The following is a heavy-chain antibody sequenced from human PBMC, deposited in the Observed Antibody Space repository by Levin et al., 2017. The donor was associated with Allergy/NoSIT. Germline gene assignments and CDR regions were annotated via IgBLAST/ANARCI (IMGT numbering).Heavy chain of an antibody. V-gene: IGHV3-15*01. CDR2: IKSKTDGGTT. CDR3: TTACLKLHLGELALINFDY. Sequence: GGSLRLSCAASGFTFSNAWMSWVRQAPGKGLEWVGRIKSKTDGGTTDYAAPVKGRFTISRDDSKNTLYLQMNSLKTEDTAVYYCTTACLKLHLGELALINFDYWGQGTLVTVSS. D-gene: IGHD3-16*02. CDR1: GFTFSNAW. J-gene: IGHJ4*02.